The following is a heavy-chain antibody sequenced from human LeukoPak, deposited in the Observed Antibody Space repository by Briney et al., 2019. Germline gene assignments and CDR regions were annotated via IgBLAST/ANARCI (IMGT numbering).Heavy chain of an antibody. Sequence: KPSETLSLTCAVYGGSFSGYYWSWIRQPPGKGLEWIGEINHSGSTNYNPSLKSRVTISVDTSKNQFSLKLSSVTAADTAVYYCAREEYGSGSYPLINWFDPWGRGTLVTVSS. V-gene: IGHV4-34*01. D-gene: IGHD3-10*01. CDR2: INHSGST. CDR3: AREEYGSGSYPLINWFDP. J-gene: IGHJ5*02. CDR1: GGSFSGYY.